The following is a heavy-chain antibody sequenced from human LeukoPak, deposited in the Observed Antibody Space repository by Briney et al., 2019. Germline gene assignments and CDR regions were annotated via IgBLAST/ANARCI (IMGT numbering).Heavy chain of an antibody. J-gene: IGHJ4*02. V-gene: IGHV4-4*07. D-gene: IGHD6-19*01. CDR1: GGSITSYF. Sequence: SETLSLTCTVSGGSITSYFWTWIRQPAGKGLEWIGRIYTSGSTNYTPSLKSRVTMSVDTSKNQISLNLSSVTAADTAVYYCARETGTVAGRGLDYWGQGTLVTVSS. CDR2: IYTSGST. CDR3: ARETGTVAGRGLDY.